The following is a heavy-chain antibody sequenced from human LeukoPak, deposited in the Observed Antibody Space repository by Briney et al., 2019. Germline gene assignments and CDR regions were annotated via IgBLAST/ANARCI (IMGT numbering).Heavy chain of an antibody. CDR3: ARQGYGRSSFFDH. D-gene: IGHD6-6*01. J-gene: IGHJ4*02. CDR1: GDSVITNLYY. V-gene: IGHV4-39*01. Sequence: SETLSLTCTVSGDSVITNLYYSGWIRQPPGKGLEWIGNLFHSRTTYYNPCLESRVSISADTSKNQYSLKLNSVTAADTAVYYCARQGYGRSSFFDHWGQGTLVTVSS. CDR2: LFHSRTT.